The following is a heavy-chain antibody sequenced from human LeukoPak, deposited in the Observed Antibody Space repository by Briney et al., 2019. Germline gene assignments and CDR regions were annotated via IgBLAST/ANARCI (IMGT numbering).Heavy chain of an antibody. Sequence: GGSLRLSCAASGFTFSTYWMNWYRRAPGKGLEWVGNINQDASEINYVDSVRGRFTVSRDNAKNSLHLQMNSLRAEDTAVYYCATDRDNSDWQKRFDSWGQGTLVTVSS. J-gene: IGHJ4*02. CDR1: GFTFSTYW. D-gene: IGHD2-21*02. CDR3: ATDRDNSDWQKRFDS. V-gene: IGHV3-7*01. CDR2: INQDASEI.